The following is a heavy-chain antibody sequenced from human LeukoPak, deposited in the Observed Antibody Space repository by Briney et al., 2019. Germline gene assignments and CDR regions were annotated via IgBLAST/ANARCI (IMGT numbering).Heavy chain of an antibody. CDR3: ARGAMYYDVLTAHYKSDLLDS. CDR2: INDRGVT. CDR1: GGSFTGYY. V-gene: IGHV4-34*01. D-gene: IGHD3-9*01. Sequence: SETLPLTCAVYGGSFTGYYWSWIRQPPGRGLEWIGEINDRGVTYSDPSLKSRVTISRDTSKSQFSLRLTSVTAAYTAVYYCARGAMYYDVLTAHYKSDLLDSWGQGTLVTVSS. J-gene: IGHJ4*02.